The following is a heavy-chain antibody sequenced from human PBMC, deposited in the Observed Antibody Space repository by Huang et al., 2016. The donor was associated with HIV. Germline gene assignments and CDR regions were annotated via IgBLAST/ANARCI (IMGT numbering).Heavy chain of an antibody. J-gene: IGHJ4*02. V-gene: IGHV3-15*01. CDR3: TTGYRAHFDY. CDR2: IKSKTDGGTT. D-gene: IGHD5-18*01. Sequence: EVQLVESGGGLVKPGGSLRISCAASGFTFSNAWMRGVRKAPGKGVEWVGRIKSKTDGGTTDYAAPVKGRFTISRDDSKNTLYLQMNSLRTEDTAVYYCTTGYRAHFDYWGQGTLVTVSS. CDR1: GFTFSNAW.